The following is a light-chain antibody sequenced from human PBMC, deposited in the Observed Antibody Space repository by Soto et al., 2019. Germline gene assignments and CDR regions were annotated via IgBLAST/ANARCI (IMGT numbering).Light chain of an antibody. V-gene: IGKV1-5*03. Sequence: DIQMTQSPSSLSASVGDRVTITCQASQDISNYLNWYQQKLGKAPKLLIYKASTLKSGVPSRFSGSGSGTEFTLTISSLQPDDFATYYCQHYNSYSEAFDQGTKVDIK. CDR1: QDISNY. CDR3: QHYNSYSEA. J-gene: IGKJ1*01. CDR2: KAS.